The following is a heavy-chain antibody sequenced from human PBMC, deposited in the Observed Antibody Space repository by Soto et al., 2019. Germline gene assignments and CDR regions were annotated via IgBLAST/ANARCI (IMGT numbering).Heavy chain of an antibody. D-gene: IGHD2-8*01. CDR2: INHSGST. CDR1: GGSFSGYY. V-gene: IGHV4-34*01. J-gene: IGHJ5*02. CDR3: ASLPGPRVPPLGRYAKDTWFDP. Sequence: SETLSLTCAVYGGSFSGYYWSWIRQPPGKGLEWIGEINHSGSTNYNPSLKSRVTISVDTSKNQFSLKLSSVTAADTAVYYCASLPGPRVPPLGRYAKDTWFDPWGQGTLVTVSS.